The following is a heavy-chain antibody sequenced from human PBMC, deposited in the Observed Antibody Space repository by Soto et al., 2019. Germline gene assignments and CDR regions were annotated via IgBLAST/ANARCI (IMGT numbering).Heavy chain of an antibody. CDR3: ARARGSGSYFFRMYYYYGMDV. J-gene: IGHJ6*02. Sequence: GGSLRLSCAASGFTVSSNYMSWVRQAPGKGLEWVSVIYSGGSTYYADSVKGRFTISRDNSKNTLYLQMNSLRAEDTAVYYCARARGSGSYFFRMYYYYGMDVWGQGTTVTV. D-gene: IGHD3-10*01. V-gene: IGHV3-53*01. CDR1: GFTVSSNY. CDR2: IYSGGST.